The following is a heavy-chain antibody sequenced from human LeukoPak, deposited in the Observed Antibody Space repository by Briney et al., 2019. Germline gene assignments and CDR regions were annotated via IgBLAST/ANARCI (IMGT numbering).Heavy chain of an antibody. CDR1: GGTFSSYA. CDR2: IIPIFGTA. Sequence: SVKVSCKASGGTFSSYAISWVRQAPGQGLEWMGGIIPIFGTANYAQKFQGRDTITADESTSTAYMELSSLRSEDTAVYYCARGSQNLWFGEFHPTRPRKYYYYGMDVWGKGTTVTVSS. CDR3: ARGSQNLWFGEFHPTRPRKYYYYGMDV. D-gene: IGHD3-10*01. V-gene: IGHV1-69*13. J-gene: IGHJ6*04.